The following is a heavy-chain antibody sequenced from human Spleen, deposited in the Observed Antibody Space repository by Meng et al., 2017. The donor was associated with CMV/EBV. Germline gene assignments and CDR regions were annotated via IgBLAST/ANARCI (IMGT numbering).Heavy chain of an antibody. D-gene: IGHD3-3*01. CDR2: IIPIFGTA. Sequence: SVKVSCKASGGTFSSYAISWVRQAPGQGLEWMGGIIPIFGTANYAQKFQGRVTITTDESTSTAYMELSSLRSEDTAVYYCARGHKLRFLEWLPAKTYYYYGMDVWGQGTTVTVSS. J-gene: IGHJ6*02. CDR1: GGTFSSYA. V-gene: IGHV1-69*05. CDR3: ARGHKLRFLEWLPAKTYYYYGMDV.